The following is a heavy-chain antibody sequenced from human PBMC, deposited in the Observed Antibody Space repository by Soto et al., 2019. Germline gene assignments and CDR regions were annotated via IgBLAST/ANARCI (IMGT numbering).Heavy chain of an antibody. D-gene: IGHD6-19*01. J-gene: IGHJ4*02. V-gene: IGHV3-53*02. CDR1: GFTVSSNY. CDR2: IYSGGST. CDR3: AKGGDSSGWYPRGG. Sequence: EVQLVETGGGLIQPGGSLRLSCAASGFTVSSNYMSWVRQAPGKGLEWVSVIYSGGSTYYADSVKGRFTISRDNSKNTLYLQMNSLRAEDTAVYYCAKGGDSSGWYPRGGWGQGTLVTVSS.